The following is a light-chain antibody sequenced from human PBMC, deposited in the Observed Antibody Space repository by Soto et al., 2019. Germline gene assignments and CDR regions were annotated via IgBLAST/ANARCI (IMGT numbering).Light chain of an antibody. J-gene: IGLJ2*01. V-gene: IGLV1-44*01. Sequence: QSVLTQPPSASGTPGQRVTISCSGSSSNIGSNSVSWYQQLPGAAPKLLIYTNNQRPSGFPDRFSVSKSGTSASLAITGLQSADEADYYCAAWDDSLSGHVVFGGGTKLTVL. CDR1: SSNIGSNS. CDR2: TNN. CDR3: AAWDDSLSGHVV.